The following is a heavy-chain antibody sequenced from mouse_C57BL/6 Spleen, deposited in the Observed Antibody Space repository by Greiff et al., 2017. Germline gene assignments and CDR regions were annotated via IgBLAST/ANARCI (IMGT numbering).Heavy chain of an antibody. Sequence: EVQVVESGGGLVKPGGSLKLSCAASGFTFSDYGMHWVRQAPEKGLEWVAYISSGSSTIYYADTVKGRFTISRDNAKNTLFLQMTSLRSEDTAMXYCARPDLYYAMDYWGQGTSVTVSS. CDR1: GFTFSDYG. CDR2: ISSGSSTI. J-gene: IGHJ4*01. CDR3: ARPDLYYAMDY. V-gene: IGHV5-17*01.